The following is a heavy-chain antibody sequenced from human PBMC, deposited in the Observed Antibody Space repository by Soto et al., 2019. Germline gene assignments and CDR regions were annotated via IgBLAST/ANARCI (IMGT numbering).Heavy chain of an antibody. Sequence: QIILKESGPTLVKPTQTLTLTCTFSGFSLTTHGVAVGWIRQPPGEALEWLALIYWDDDKRYSPSLRDRLTISKDTSKNHVVLTMTNMDPVDTAPYYCAHASRYYGGKAFDYWGQGTLVTVSS. J-gene: IGHJ4*02. V-gene: IGHV2-5*02. CDR3: AHASRYYGGKAFDY. CDR1: GFSLTTHGVA. CDR2: IYWDDDK. D-gene: IGHD4-17*01.